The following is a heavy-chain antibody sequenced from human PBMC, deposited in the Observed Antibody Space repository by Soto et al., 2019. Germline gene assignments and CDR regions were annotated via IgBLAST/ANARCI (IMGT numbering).Heavy chain of an antibody. CDR1: GFTFTSYA. Sequence: EVQLLQSGGGLVQPGGSLRLSCVASGFTFTSYAMTWVRQLPGKGLEWVSSVTNTGGITHYANPVKGRFTISRDNSKNTLYLQMNSLRAEDTAMYYCAKIYRSCTYTNCYSRSPPDSWGQGTLVTVSA. V-gene: IGHV3-23*01. D-gene: IGHD2-15*01. CDR2: VTNTGGIT. J-gene: IGHJ5*01. CDR3: AKIYRSCTYTNCYSRSPPDS.